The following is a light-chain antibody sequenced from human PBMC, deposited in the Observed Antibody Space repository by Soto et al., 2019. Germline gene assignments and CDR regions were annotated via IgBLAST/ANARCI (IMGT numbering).Light chain of an antibody. J-gene: IGLJ1*01. V-gene: IGLV2-23*02. CDR3: CSYAGSSTYV. CDR2: EVS. Sequence: QSALTQPASVSGSPGQSITISCTGTSSDVGSYNLVSWYQQHTGKATKLMIYEVSKRPSGVSNRFSGSKSGNTASLTISGLQAEDEADYYCCSYAGSSTYVFGTGTKLTVL. CDR1: SSDVGSYNL.